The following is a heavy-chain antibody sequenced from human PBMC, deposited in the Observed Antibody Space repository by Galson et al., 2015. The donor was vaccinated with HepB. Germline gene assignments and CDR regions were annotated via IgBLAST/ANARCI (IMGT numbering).Heavy chain of an antibody. Sequence: LSLTCTVSGGSISSSSYYWGWIRQPPGKGLEWIGSIYYSGSTYYNPSLKSRVTISVDTSKNQFSLKLTSVTAADTAVYYCARSSGWYVDNWGQGTLVTVSS. CDR1: GGSISSSSYY. J-gene: IGHJ4*02. D-gene: IGHD6-19*01. V-gene: IGHV4-39*01. CDR3: ARSSGWYVDN. CDR2: IYYSGST.